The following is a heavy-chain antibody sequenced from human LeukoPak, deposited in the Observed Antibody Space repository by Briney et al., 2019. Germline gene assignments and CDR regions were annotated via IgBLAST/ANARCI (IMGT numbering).Heavy chain of an antibody. J-gene: IGHJ4*02. D-gene: IGHD4-17*01. CDR3: TRHDYGDFASGNY. V-gene: IGHV3-73*01. CDR1: GLLFSGSP. Sequence: PGGSLRLSCAASGLLFSGSPIHWVRQASGKGLEWVGRIRSKTNNYATAYAASVKGRFTISRDDSKNTAYLQMNSLKTEDTAVYYCTRHDYGDFASGNYWGQGTLVTVSS. CDR2: IRSKTNNYAT.